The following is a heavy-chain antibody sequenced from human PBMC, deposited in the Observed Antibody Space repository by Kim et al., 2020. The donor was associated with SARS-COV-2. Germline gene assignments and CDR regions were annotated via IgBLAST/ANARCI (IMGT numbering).Heavy chain of an antibody. CDR3: PKTRWDCRGPTCYSSFDY. CDR2: INTNTGNP. Sequence: ASVKVSCKTSGYTFATYSIHWVRQAPGQGLEWMGWINTNTGNPTYAQGFTGRFVFSLDTSVSTTYLQITSLKTEDTAVYYCPKTRWDCRGPTCYSSFDYWGQGTLVTVSS. V-gene: IGHV7-4-1*02. D-gene: IGHD2-15*01. J-gene: IGHJ4*02. CDR1: GYTFATYS.